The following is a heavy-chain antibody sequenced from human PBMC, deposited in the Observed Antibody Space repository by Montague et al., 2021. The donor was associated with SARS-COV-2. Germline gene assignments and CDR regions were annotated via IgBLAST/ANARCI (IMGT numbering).Heavy chain of an antibody. V-gene: IGHV2-70*13. D-gene: IGHD3-22*01. Sequence: PALVKPTQTLTLTCTLSGFSLTTSGMLVSWIRQPPGKALEWLALIYWDDDKYYSTSLKTRLAISKDTSKDQVVLTMTDMDPVDAATYYCARMVRDSSGYDAFDIWGQGTVVTVSS. J-gene: IGHJ3*02. CDR1: GFSLTTSGML. CDR2: IYWDDDK. CDR3: ARMVRDSSGYDAFDI.